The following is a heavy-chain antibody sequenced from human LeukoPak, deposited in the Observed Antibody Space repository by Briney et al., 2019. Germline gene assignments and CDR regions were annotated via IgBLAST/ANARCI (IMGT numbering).Heavy chain of an antibody. Sequence: SETLSLTCTVSGGSISSYYWSWIRQPPGKGLEWIGYIYYSGSTNYNSSLKSRVTISVDTSKNQFSLKLRSVTAADTAVYYCARVTGYMIEDYFDYWGQGTLVTVSS. CDR3: ARVTGYMIEDYFDY. CDR2: IYYSGST. J-gene: IGHJ4*02. D-gene: IGHD3-22*01. V-gene: IGHV4-59*01. CDR1: GGSISSYY.